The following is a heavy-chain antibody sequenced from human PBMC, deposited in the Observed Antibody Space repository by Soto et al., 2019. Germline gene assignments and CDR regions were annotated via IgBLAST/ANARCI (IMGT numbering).Heavy chain of an antibody. CDR2: ISGDNINS. D-gene: IGHD6-13*01. J-gene: IGHJ6*02. CDR1: GFTFSDYG. V-gene: IGHV1-18*01. Sequence: GASVKVSCKASGFTFSDYGLSWVRQAPGQPLEWMGWISGDNINSKYSQKFQGRLTMTTDTSTATASMELRSLTSGDTAVYYCGREGQQLAQEKYYQFNGMDVWGQGTTVTVSS. CDR3: GREGQQLAQEKYYQFNGMDV.